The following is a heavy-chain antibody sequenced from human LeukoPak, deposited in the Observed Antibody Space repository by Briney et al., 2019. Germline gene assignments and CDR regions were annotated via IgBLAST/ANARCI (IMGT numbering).Heavy chain of an antibody. D-gene: IGHD3-10*01. CDR3: ARMYGSGSYHSPVDY. V-gene: IGHV4-34*01. CDR1: GESFSGYY. J-gene: IGHJ4*02. CDR2: INHSGST. Sequence: SETLSLTCAVYGESFSGYYWSWIRQPPGKGLEWIGEINHSGSTNYNPSLKSRVTISVDTSKNQFSLKLSSVTAADTAVYYCARMYGSGSYHSPVDYWGQGTLVTVSS.